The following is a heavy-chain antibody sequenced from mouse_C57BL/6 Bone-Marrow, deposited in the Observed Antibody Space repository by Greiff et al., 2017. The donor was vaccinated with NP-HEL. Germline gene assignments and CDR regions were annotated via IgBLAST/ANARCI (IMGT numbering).Heavy chain of an antibody. D-gene: IGHD2-3*01. J-gene: IGHJ1*03. CDR3: ASPLNYDGYYYWYFDV. CDR2: ISDGGSYT. CDR1: GFTFSSYA. Sequence: EVMLVESGGGLVKPGGSLKLSCAASGFTFSSYAMSWVRQTPEKRLEWVATISDGGSYTYYPDNVKGRFTISRDNAKNNLYLQMSHLKSEDTAMYYCASPLNYDGYYYWYFDVWGTGTTVTVSS. V-gene: IGHV5-4*03.